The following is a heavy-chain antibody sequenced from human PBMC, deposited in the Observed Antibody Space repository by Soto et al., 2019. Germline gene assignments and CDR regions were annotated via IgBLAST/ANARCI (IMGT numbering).Heavy chain of an antibody. J-gene: IGHJ4*02. CDR3: AIGSVVVMGDATGGMIY. CDR2: IIPMFGTP. Sequence: QVQLVQSGAEVKKPGSSVKVSCKASGGTFSSHGITWVRQAPGQGLEWMGGIIPMFGTPKYAQRFQGRVSITADNSTTTAYMELSSLRSEDTAGYYCAIGSVVVMGDATGGMIYWGQGALVTVSS. CDR1: GGTFSSHG. V-gene: IGHV1-69*06. D-gene: IGHD2-21*01.